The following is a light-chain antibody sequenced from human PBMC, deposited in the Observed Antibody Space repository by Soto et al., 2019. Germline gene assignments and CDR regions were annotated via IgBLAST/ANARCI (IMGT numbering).Light chain of an antibody. CDR2: AAS. CDR3: KQLNSYSL. J-gene: IGKJ3*01. CDR1: QGISSY. Sequence: IQLTQSPSSLSASVGDRVTITCRAGQGISSYLAWYQQKPGKAPKLLIYAASTLQSGVPSRFSGSGSGTDFTLTISSLQPEDFATYYCKQLNSYSLFGPGTKVDIK. V-gene: IGKV1-9*01.